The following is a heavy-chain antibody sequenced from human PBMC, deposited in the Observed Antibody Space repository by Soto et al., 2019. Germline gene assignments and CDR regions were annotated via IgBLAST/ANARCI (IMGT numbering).Heavy chain of an antibody. D-gene: IGHD3-22*01. CDR2: ISSSSSYI. CDR3: ARKQTIIFAVITPIDAFAI. J-gene: IGHJ3*02. CDR1: GFTFSSYS. Sequence: EVQLVESGGGLVKPGGSLRLSCAASGFTFSSYSMNWVRQAPGKGLEWVSSISSSSSYIYYADSVKGPFTISRDNDNNSLYVQMNSLRGEDTAVYYCARKQTIIFAVITPIDAFAIWGQGTMVTVSS. V-gene: IGHV3-21*01.